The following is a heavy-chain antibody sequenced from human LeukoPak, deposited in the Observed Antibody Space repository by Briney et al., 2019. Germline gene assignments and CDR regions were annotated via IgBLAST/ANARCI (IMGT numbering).Heavy chain of an antibody. CDR1: GFTFSSYS. CDR3: ATPIVVVPAGRLGEPPRAFDI. D-gene: IGHD2-2*01. CDR2: ISSSSSYI. V-gene: IGHV3-21*01. J-gene: IGHJ3*02. Sequence: PVGSLRLSCAASGFTFSSYSMNWVRQAPGKGLEWVSSISSSSSYIYYADSVKGRFTISRDNAKNSLYLQMNSLRAEDTAVYYCATPIVVVPAGRLGEPPRAFDIWGQGTMVTVSS.